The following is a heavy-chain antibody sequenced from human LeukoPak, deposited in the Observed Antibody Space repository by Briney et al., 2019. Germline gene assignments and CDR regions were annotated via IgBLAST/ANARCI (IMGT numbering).Heavy chain of an antibody. CDR3: ARDRGCSGGSCYDGSDY. CDR2: ISSSSSYI. J-gene: IGHJ4*02. D-gene: IGHD2-15*01. Sequence: GGSLRLSCAASGFTFSSYGMHWVRQAPGKGLEWVSSISSSSSYIYYADSVKGRFTISRDNAKNSLYLKMNSLRAEDTAVYYCARDRGCSGGSCYDGSDYWGQGTLVTVSS. CDR1: GFTFSSYG. V-gene: IGHV3-21*01.